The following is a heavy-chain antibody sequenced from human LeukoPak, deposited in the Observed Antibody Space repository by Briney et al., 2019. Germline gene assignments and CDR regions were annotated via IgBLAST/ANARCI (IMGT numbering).Heavy chain of an antibody. V-gene: IGHV3-74*01. CDR3: ATSRTFDY. CDR1: GFTFSNW. J-gene: IGHJ4*02. Sequence: PGGSLRLSCAASGFTFSNWTHWVRQAPGKGLVWVSRIKSDGSSTSYADSVKGRFTISRDNAKNTVYLQMNSLGAEDTAVYYCATSRTFDYWGQGTLVTVSS. CDR2: IKSDGSST.